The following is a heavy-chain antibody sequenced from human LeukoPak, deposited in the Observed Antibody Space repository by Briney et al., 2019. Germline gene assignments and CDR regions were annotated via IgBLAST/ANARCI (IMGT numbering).Heavy chain of an antibody. Sequence: GGSLRLSCAASGFTFNSHLMSWVRQAPGKGLEWVANIKQDESEKQYVDSVKGRFTISRDNAKNSLYLQMNTLRAEDTAVYYCVRVSGWYSWHLDRWGRGTLVTVSS. CDR1: GFTFNSHL. CDR3: VRVSGWYSWHLDR. CDR2: IKQDESEK. V-gene: IGHV3-7*01. D-gene: IGHD6-19*01. J-gene: IGHJ2*01.